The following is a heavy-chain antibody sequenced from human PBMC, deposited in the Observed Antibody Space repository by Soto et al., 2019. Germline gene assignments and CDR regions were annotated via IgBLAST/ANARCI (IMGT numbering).Heavy chain of an antibody. D-gene: IGHD6-19*01. Sequence: QVQLVQSGAEVKKPGASVKVSCKASGYTFTSYDINWVRQATGQGLEWMGWMNPNSGNTGYAQKFQGRVTMTRNTSISTAYMELSSLRSEDTAVYYCARNRHSSGWYGRGGDAFDIWGQGTMVTVSS. V-gene: IGHV1-8*01. CDR3: ARNRHSSGWYGRGGDAFDI. CDR2: MNPNSGNT. J-gene: IGHJ3*02. CDR1: GYTFTSYD.